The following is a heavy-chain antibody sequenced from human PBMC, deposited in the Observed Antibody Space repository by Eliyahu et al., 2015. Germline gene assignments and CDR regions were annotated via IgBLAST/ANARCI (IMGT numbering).Heavy chain of an antibody. J-gene: IGHJ3*02. V-gene: IGHV3-11*06. Sequence: QVQLVESGGGLVXPGGSLXXXCAASGFTFSYYXMSWIRQAPGKGLEWVSYISSSSSYTNYADSVKGRFTISRDNAKNSLYLQMNSLRAEDTAVYYCASSSSLYAFDIWGQGTMVTVSS. CDR3: ASSSSLYAFDI. CDR1: GFTFSYYX. CDR2: ISSSSSYT. D-gene: IGHD6-6*01.